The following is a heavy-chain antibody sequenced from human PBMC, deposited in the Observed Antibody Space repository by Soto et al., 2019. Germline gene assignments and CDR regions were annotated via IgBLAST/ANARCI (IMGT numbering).Heavy chain of an antibody. CDR1: GFTFSSYV. CDR2: ISYDGNNK. D-gene: IGHD2-15*01. V-gene: IGHV3-30-3*01. CDR3: ARAGCDGGRCYTLVGLRYGMDV. J-gene: IGHJ6*02. Sequence: QVQLVESGGGVVQPGRSLRLSCAASGFTFSSYVMHWVRQAPGKGLEWVAVISYDGNNKYYADSVKGRFTISRDNSKXRXXXQXDSLRAEDTAVYYCARAGCDGGRCYTLVGLRYGMDVWGQGTTVTVSS.